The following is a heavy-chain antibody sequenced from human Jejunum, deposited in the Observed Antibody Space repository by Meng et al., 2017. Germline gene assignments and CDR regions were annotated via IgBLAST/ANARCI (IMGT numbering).Heavy chain of an antibody. J-gene: IGHJ4*02. V-gene: IGHV2-5*01. CDR2: IYWNDDK. D-gene: IGHD3/OR15-3a*01. CDR3: AKDWSDTTFNF. Sequence: VKEFGPNLGKPPQPPTPPCTFSGFSLSTSGVGVGWIRQPPGKALEWLALIYWNDDKRYSPSLKSRLTITKDTSKNQVFLTMTNMDPVDTATYYCAKDWSDTTFNFWGQGTLVTVSS. CDR1: GFSLSTSGVG.